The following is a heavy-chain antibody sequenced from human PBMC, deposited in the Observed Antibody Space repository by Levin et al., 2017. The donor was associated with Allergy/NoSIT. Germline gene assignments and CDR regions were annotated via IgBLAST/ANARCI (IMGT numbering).Heavy chain of an antibody. Sequence: LSLPCAASAFTFSNYRMNWVRQAPGKGLEWIAFISRDSGITYYADSVKGRFTISRDNAKNSLYLQMNSLRAEDTAVYFCARDYGGSGYPVFQHWGQGTLVTVSS. V-gene: IGHV3-48*01. D-gene: IGHD5-12*01. CDR3: ARDYGGSGYPVFQH. CDR2: ISRDSGIT. J-gene: IGHJ1*01. CDR1: AFTFSNYR.